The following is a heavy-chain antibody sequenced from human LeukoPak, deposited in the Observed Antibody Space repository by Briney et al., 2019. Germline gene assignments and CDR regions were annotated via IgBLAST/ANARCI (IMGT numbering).Heavy chain of an antibody. D-gene: IGHD3-22*01. J-gene: IGHJ4*02. Sequence: GGSLRLSCAASGFTFSNVGMRWVRQAPGKGLEWVARIKSKTDGTTSDYAAQVTGRFTISRDETKNTLYLQRNSVKSEDTAVYYSITFSMIVLVITDWGQGTLVTVSS. V-gene: IGHV3-15*01. CDR2: IKSKTDGTTS. CDR1: GFTFSNVG. CDR3: ITFSMIVLVITD.